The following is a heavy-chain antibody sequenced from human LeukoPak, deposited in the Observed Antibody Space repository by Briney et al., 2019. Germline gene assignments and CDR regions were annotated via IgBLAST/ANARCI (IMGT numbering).Heavy chain of an antibody. Sequence: SETLSLTCAVYGGSFSGYYWSWIRQPPGKGLEWIGEINHSGSTNYNPSLKSRVTISVATSKSQFSLKLSSVTAADTAVYYCARGYGSGSYYYNWGQGTLVTVSS. D-gene: IGHD3-10*01. CDR3: ARGYGSGSYYYN. V-gene: IGHV4-34*01. J-gene: IGHJ4*02. CDR1: GGSFSGYY. CDR2: INHSGST.